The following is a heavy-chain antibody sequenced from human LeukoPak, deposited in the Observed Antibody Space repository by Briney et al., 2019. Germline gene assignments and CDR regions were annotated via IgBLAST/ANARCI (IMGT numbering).Heavy chain of an antibody. CDR1: GGSISSYY. J-gene: IGHJ6*02. CDR2: IYYSGST. CDR3: ARDMSPPGMDV. V-gene: IGHV4-59*01. Sequence: SETRSLTCTVSGGSISSYYWSWIRQPPGKGLEWIGYIYYSGSTNYNPSLKSRVTISVDTSKNQFSLKLSSVTAADTAVYYCARDMSPPGMDVWGQGTTVTVSS. D-gene: IGHD3-16*01.